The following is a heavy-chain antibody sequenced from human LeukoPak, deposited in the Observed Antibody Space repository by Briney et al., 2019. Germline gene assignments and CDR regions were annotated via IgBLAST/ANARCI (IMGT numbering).Heavy chain of an antibody. Sequence: PLGTLSLTCAVSGASISSSYWWSWVRQPPGKGLEWIGEIHHSGSTKYNPSLKSRVTISVDKSKNQFSLKLSSVTAADTAVYYCAPSPCSGDSCYRFDFWGQGTQVTVSS. V-gene: IGHV4-4*02. CDR1: GASISSSYW. CDR2: IHHSGST. J-gene: IGHJ4*02. D-gene: IGHD2-15*01. CDR3: APSPCSGDSCYRFDF.